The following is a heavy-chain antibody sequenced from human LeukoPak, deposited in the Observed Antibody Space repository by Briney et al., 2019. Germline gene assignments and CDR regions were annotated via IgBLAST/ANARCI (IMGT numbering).Heavy chain of an antibody. CDR3: ARDRPGGFFDY. Sequence: PGGSLRLSCAASGFTFSSYGMHWVRQTPGKGLEWVANVNLDGNARFYAGSVTGRFTISRDNAENSVSLQMDSLRGDDTAMYYCARDRPGGFFDYWGQGLLVVVSS. J-gene: IGHJ4*02. V-gene: IGHV3-7*04. CDR1: GFTFSSYG. D-gene: IGHD6-25*01. CDR2: VNLDGNAR.